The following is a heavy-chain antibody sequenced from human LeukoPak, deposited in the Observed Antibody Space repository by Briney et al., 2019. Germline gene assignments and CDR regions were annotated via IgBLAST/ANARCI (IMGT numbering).Heavy chain of an antibody. D-gene: IGHD3-22*01. CDR3: ARGYYYDSSGYYYVFDY. CDR2: INHSGST. CDR1: GGSFSSYY. J-gene: IGHJ4*02. Sequence: SETLSLTCAVYGGSFSSYYWSWIRQPPGKGLEWIGEINHSGSTNYNPSLKSRVTISVDTSKNQFSLKLSSVTAADTAVYYCARGYYYDSSGYYYVFDYWGQGTLVTVSS. V-gene: IGHV4-34*01.